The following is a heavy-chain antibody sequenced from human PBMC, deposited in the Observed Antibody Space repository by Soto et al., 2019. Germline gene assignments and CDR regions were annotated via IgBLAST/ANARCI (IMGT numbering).Heavy chain of an antibody. J-gene: IGHJ5*02. CDR3: ARDRGTPGSFDT. Sequence: PSETLSLTCTVSGGSISSGGYYWSWIRQHPGKGLEWIGYIYYSGSTYYNPSLKSRVTISVDTSKNQFSLKLSSVTAADTAVYYCARDRGTPGSFDTWGQGTLVTVSS. V-gene: IGHV4-31*03. CDR2: IYYSGST. D-gene: IGHD1-7*01. CDR1: GGSISSGGYY.